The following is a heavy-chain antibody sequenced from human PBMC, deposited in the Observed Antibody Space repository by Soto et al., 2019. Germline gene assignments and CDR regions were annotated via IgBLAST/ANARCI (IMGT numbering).Heavy chain of an antibody. J-gene: IGHJ5*02. Sequence: ASVKVSCKASGYTFTSYGISWVRQAPGQGLEWMGWISAYNGNTNYAQKLQGRVTMTTDTSTSTAYMELRSLRSDDTAVYYCARAVRANGSSTWFHRWRPRSLVTVSS. D-gene: IGHD6-13*01. CDR1: GYTFTSYG. CDR2: ISAYNGNT. V-gene: IGHV1-18*01. CDR3: ARAVRANGSSTWFHR.